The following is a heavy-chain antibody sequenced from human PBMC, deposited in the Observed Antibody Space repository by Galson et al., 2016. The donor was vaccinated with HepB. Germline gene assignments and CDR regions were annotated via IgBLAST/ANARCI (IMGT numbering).Heavy chain of an antibody. Sequence: SLRLSCAASGFIFSNYGMHWVRQTPGEGLEWLAVISHDRTNTNYTDGRFTISRDNFKNTLFLHMNSLRAEDTGIYYCVKDVGGYNFGRFNSWGPGTLVIVST. V-gene: IGHV3-30*18. CDR1: GFIFSNYG. D-gene: IGHD5-18*01. J-gene: IGHJ5*01. CDR2: ISHDRTNT. CDR3: VKDVGGYNFGRFNS.